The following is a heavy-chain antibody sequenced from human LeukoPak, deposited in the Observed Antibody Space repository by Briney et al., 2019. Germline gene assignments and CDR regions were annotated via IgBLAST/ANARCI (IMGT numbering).Heavy chain of an antibody. CDR1: GFTVSKNY. CDR2: IRQDGSEK. CDR3: ARDHGRAELWSDY. V-gene: IGHV3-7*01. D-gene: IGHD3-16*01. Sequence: GGSLRLSCAASGFTVSKNYMTWVRQAPGKGLEWVANIRQDGSEKYYVDSVKGRFTISRDNAKNSLYLQMNSLRPEDTAVYYCARDHGRAELWSDYWGQGTLVTVSS. J-gene: IGHJ4*02.